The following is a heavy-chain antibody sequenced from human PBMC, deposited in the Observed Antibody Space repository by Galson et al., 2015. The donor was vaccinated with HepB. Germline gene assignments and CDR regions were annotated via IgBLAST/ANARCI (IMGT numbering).Heavy chain of an antibody. D-gene: IGHD3-10*01. Sequence: ETLSLTCSVSGGSIRSTNYYWVWIRQPPGKGPEWIGEINHSGIPKYNPSLRSRLTISIDRSKKQFSLKLKSVTAADTAVYYCPYFFGSGSFFMDVWGQGTAVTVSS. CDR2: INHSGIP. V-gene: IGHV4-39*01. CDR1: GGSIRSTNYY. J-gene: IGHJ6*02. CDR3: PYFFGSGSFFMDV.